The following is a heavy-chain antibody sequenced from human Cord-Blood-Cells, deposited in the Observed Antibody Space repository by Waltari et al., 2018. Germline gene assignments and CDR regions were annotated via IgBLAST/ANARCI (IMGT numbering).Heavy chain of an antibody. D-gene: IGHD3-9*01. CDR3: ARVVEVDWNPLFDY. V-gene: IGHV1-2*02. CDR2: INPNSGGT. Sequence: QVQLVQSGAEVKKPGASVKVSCKASGYNFTGYYMHWLRHAPGQGLEWMGWINPNSGGTNYAQKFQGRVTMTRDTSISTAYMELSRLRSDDTAVYYCARVVEVDWNPLFDYWGQGTLVTVSS. J-gene: IGHJ4*02. CDR1: GYNFTGYY.